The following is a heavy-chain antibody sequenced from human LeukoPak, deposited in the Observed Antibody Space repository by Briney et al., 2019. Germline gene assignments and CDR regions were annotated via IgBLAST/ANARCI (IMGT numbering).Heavy chain of an antibody. CDR3: ARMGYDDLWDSPEIPLDY. Sequence: PGGSLRLSCLASGFTFSTFEMNWVRQAPGKGREGVSLITGCGSSLYYPDAVKGRFTPSRHHANNPLYLHMSSLRAEDMAVYYFARMGYDDLWDSPEIPLDYWGQGTLVTVSS. CDR2: ITGCGSSL. D-gene: IGHD3-16*01. V-gene: IGHV3-48*03. J-gene: IGHJ4*02. CDR1: GFTFSTFE.